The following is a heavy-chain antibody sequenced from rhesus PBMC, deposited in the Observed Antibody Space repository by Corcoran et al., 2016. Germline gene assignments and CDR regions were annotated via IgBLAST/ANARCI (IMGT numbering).Heavy chain of an antibody. CDR2: INPYNGNT. CDR3: ARLMEVADV. D-gene: IGHD2-33*01. J-gene: IGHJ5-1*01. Sequence: QVQLVQSGAEVKKPGSSVKVSCKASGYTFTDYYMHWVRQAPRQGLECIGWINPYNGNTKNEQKFQVRVTMTRDTSTSTAYMELSSLRSEDTAVYYCARLMEVADVWGPGVLVTVSS. CDR1: GYTFTDYY. V-gene: IGHV1S2*01.